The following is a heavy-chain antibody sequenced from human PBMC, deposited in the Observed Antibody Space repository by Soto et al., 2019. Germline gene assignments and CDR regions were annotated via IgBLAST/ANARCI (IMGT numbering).Heavy chain of an antibody. D-gene: IGHD3-10*01. Sequence: ESGGGLIQPGGSLRLSCEASGFNFSSYAMHWVRQAPGKGLEWVSSISGRGGSIFYADSVKGRFTISRDQSSDTLYLQMDALSAEDTAVYYCAKSLVRGLDYWGQGTLVTVSS. V-gene: IGHV3-23*01. CDR2: ISGRGGSI. J-gene: IGHJ4*02. CDR3: AKSLVRGLDY. CDR1: GFNFSSYA.